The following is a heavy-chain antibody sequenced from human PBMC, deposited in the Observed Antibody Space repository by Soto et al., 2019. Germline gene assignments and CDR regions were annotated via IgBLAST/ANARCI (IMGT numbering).Heavy chain of an antibody. CDR3: TTDFRITMIVVVFT. J-gene: IGHJ3*01. V-gene: IGHV3-15*07. CDR1: GFTFSNAW. D-gene: IGHD3-22*01. Sequence: GGSLRLSCAASGFTFSNAWMNWVRQAPGKGLEWVGRIKSKTDGGTTDYAAPVKGRFTISRDGSKNTLYLQMNSLKTEDTAVYYCTTDFRITMIVVVFTWGQGTMVTVSS. CDR2: IKSKTDGGTT.